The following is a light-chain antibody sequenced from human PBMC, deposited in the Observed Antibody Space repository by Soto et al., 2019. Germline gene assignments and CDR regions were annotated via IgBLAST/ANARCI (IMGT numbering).Light chain of an antibody. V-gene: IGLV1-51*01. CDR3: GTWDTSLGAPYV. CDR2: DNN. J-gene: IGLJ1*01. CDR1: SSDIGNNF. Sequence: QSVLTQPPSVSAAPGQKVTISCSGGSSDIGNNFVSWYQHLPGAAPKLLIYDNNKRPSGIPDRFSGSKSGTSATLGITGLQTGDEASYYCGTWDTSLGAPYVFGTGTKATVL.